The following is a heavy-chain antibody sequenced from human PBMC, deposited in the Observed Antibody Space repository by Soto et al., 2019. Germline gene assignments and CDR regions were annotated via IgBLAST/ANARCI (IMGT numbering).Heavy chain of an antibody. D-gene: IGHD4-17*01. Sequence: ASVKGSCTASGYTFTSYGISWVRQAPGQGLEWMGWISAYNGKTNYVQKLQGRATMTTDTSTSTAYMELRSLRSDDTAVHYCARDDYGDYTFDPWGQGTLVTVSS. CDR2: ISAYNGKT. CDR1: GYTFTSYG. V-gene: IGHV1-18*04. CDR3: ARDDYGDYTFDP. J-gene: IGHJ5*02.